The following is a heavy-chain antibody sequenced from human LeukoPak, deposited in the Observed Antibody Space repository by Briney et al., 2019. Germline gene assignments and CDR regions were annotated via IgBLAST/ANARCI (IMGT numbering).Heavy chain of an antibody. D-gene: IGHD2-15*01. CDR2: IIPIFGTA. CDR3: ARSATLNGNWFDP. V-gene: IGHV1-69*05. Sequence: SVKVSCKASRGTFSSYAISWVRQAPGQGLEWMGGIIPIFGTANYAQKFQGRVTITTDESTSTAYMELSSLRSEDTAVYYCARSATLNGNWFDPWGQGTLVTVSS. CDR1: RGTFSSYA. J-gene: IGHJ5*02.